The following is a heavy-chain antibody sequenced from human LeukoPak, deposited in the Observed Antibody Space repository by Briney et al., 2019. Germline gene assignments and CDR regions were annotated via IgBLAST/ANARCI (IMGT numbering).Heavy chain of an antibody. J-gene: IGHJ3*02. D-gene: IGHD6-13*01. V-gene: IGHV1-18*01. CDR3: AGAIAAAGTDAFDI. CDR2: ISAYNGNT. Sequence: ASVKVSCKASGGTFSSYTISWVRQAPGQGLEWMGWISAYNGNTNYAQKLQGRVTMTTDTSTSTAYMELRSLSSDDTAVYYCAGAIAAAGTDAFDIWGQGTMVTVSS. CDR1: GGTFSSYT.